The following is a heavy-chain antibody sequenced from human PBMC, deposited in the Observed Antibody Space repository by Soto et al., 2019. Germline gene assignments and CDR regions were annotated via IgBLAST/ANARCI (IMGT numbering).Heavy chain of an antibody. CDR1: GGSISGSNW. CDR2: IYHSGST. D-gene: IGHD2-2*02. V-gene: IGHV4-4*02. Sequence: SETLSLTCAVSGGSISGSNWWSWVRQPPGKGLEWIGEIYHSGSTNYNPSLKSRVTISVDKSKNQFSLKLSSVTAADTAVYYCARAYCSSTSCYTTYYGMDVWGQGTTVTVSS. CDR3: ARAYCSSTSCYTTYYGMDV. J-gene: IGHJ6*02.